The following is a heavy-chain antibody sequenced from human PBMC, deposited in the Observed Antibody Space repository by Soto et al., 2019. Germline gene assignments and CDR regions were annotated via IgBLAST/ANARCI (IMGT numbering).Heavy chain of an antibody. CDR1: NGSVSSGSVY. CDR2: TYYTGTT. D-gene: IGHD5-12*01. Sequence: PSETLSLTCTVSNGSVSSGSVYWSWIRQPPGKGLEWIGYTYYTGTTKYSPALRSRVTISVDTSKNQFPLKLTSVTAADTAAYYCARGQDAVATMRFDPWGQGTLVTVSS. CDR3: ARGQDAVATMRFDP. V-gene: IGHV4-61*01. J-gene: IGHJ5*02.